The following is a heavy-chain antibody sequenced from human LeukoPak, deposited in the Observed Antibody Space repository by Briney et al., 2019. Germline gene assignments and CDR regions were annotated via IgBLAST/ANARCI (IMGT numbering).Heavy chain of an antibody. V-gene: IGHV3-23*01. CDR3: ARVGSTTRGGYGMDV. Sequence: GGSLRLSCAASGFTFSSYAMSWVRQAPGKGLEWVSAISGSGGSTYYADSVRGRFTISRDNSKNTLYLQMNSLRAEDTAVYYCARVGSTTRGGYGMDVWGNGTTVTVSS. CDR2: ISGSGGST. D-gene: IGHD2-2*01. J-gene: IGHJ6*04. CDR1: GFTFSSYA.